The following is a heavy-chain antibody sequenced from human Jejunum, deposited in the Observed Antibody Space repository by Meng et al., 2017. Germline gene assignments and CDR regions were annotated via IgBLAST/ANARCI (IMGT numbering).Heavy chain of an antibody. V-gene: IGHV4-34*01. CDR3: ARPLGYSGVNLGYFQH. J-gene: IGHJ1*01. Sequence: QVQLQQWGAGLLKPSETLSLTCAVYGGSIGGYFWSWIRQTPGKGLEWIGEINRKGTTNYNPSLESRVSISVDTSKNQFSLNLDSVTAADTAVYYCARPLGYSGVNLGYFQHWGQGTLVTVSS. CDR1: GGSIGGYF. D-gene: IGHD5-12*01. CDR2: INRKGTT.